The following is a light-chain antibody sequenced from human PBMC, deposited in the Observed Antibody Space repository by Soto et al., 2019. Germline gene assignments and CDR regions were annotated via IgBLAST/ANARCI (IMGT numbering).Light chain of an antibody. CDR3: QQYGSSSWT. CDR2: GTS. CDR1: QSVSSSY. V-gene: IGKV3-20*01. J-gene: IGKJ1*01. Sequence: EIVLTQSPGTLSLSPGERATLSCRASQSVSSSYLAWYQQKPGQAPRLLIYGTSSRATAIPDRFSGSGSGTDFTLTISRLEPEDCAVYYCQQYGSSSWTFGQGTKV.